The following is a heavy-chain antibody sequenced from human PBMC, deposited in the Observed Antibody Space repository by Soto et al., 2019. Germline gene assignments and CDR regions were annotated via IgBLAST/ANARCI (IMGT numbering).Heavy chain of an antibody. CDR2: MNPNSGNT. CDR1: GYTFTSYD. D-gene: IGHD3-9*01. V-gene: IGHV1-8*01. J-gene: IGHJ6*03. CDR3: ARSETLRYFDWLSSTSYYMDV. Sequence: ASVKVSCKASGYTFTSYDINWVRQATGQGLEWMGWMNPNSGNTGYAQKFQGRVTMTRNTSISTAYMELSSLRSEDTAVYYCARSETLRYFDWLSSTSYYMDVWGKGTTVTVFS.